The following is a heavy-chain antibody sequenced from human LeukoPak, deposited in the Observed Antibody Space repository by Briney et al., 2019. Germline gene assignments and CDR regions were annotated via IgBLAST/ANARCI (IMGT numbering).Heavy chain of an antibody. CDR1: RYTFTSYD. Sequence: ASVKVSCKASRYTFTSYDINWVRQAPGQGLEWMGWINPNSGGTNYAQKFQGRVTMIRDTSISTAYMELSRLRSGDTAVYYCARDRRIAVAGALPYWGQGTLVTVSS. D-gene: IGHD6-19*01. J-gene: IGHJ4*02. CDR2: INPNSGGT. V-gene: IGHV1-2*02. CDR3: ARDRRIAVAGALPY.